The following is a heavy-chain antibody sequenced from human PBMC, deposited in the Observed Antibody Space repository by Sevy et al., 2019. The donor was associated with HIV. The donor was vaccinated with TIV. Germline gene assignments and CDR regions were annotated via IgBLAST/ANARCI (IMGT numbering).Heavy chain of an antibody. J-gene: IGHJ6*02. CDR3: AGVSGWYLRYGLDV. CDR2: MNTNTGNT. CDR1: GFNFASYD. Sequence: APVKVSCKTSGFNFASYDIYWVRQATGQGLEWIGWMNTNTGNTGSPQKFQGRVTMTRNTSITTAYVELRYLRSEDTAIYYCAGVSGWYLRYGLDVWGQGTTVTVSS. D-gene: IGHD6-19*01. V-gene: IGHV1-8*02.